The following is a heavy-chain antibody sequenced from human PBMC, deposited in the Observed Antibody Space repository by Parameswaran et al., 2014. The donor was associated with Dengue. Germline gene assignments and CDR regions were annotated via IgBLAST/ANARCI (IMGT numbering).Heavy chain of an antibody. V-gene: IGHV4-31*03. Sequence: ASETLSLTCTVSGGSISSGGYYWSWIRQHPGKGLEWIGYIYYSGSTYYNPSLKSRVTISVDTSKNQFSLKLSSVTAADTAVYYCARSVREVAATLGMFDPWGQGTLVTVSS. CDR1: GGSISSGGYY. J-gene: IGHJ5*02. D-gene: IGHD2-15*01. CDR3: ARSVREVAATLGMFDP. CDR2: IYYSGST.